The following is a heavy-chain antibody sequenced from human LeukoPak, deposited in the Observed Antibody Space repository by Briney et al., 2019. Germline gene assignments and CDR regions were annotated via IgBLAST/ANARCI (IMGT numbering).Heavy chain of an antibody. CDR2: ISGYNGNT. Sequence: ASVKVSCKASGYTFTSYGISWVRQAPGQGLEWMGWISGYNGNTNYAQNLQGRVTMTTDTSTSTAYMELRSLRSDDTAVYYCARDYDFWSGYYIWFDPWGQGTLVTVSS. CDR1: GYTFTSYG. J-gene: IGHJ5*02. D-gene: IGHD3-3*01. CDR3: ARDYDFWSGYYIWFDP. V-gene: IGHV1-18*01.